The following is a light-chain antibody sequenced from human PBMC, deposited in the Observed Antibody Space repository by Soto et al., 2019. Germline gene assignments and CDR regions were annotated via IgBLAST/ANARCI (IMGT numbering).Light chain of an antibody. CDR3: QQYGSSPSIT. CDR1: QSVSTNY. J-gene: IGKJ5*01. V-gene: IGKV3-20*01. Sequence: EIELTQSPGTLSLSPGERATLFCRASQSVSTNYLAWYQQKPGRAPRLLIYGASSRVTGIPGRFSGSGSGTDFTLTISRLEPEDFAVYYCQQYGSSPSITFGQGTRLEIK. CDR2: GAS.